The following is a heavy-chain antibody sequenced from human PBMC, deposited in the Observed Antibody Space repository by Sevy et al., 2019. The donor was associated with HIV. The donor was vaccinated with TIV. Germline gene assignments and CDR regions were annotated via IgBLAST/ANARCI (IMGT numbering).Heavy chain of an antibody. Sequence: GGSLXLXCTAXXXXFSXYSMXXXXXAXXXXLEXXXXXSXXTDXIYYADSAKGRFTISRDDAKKSVYLEMKSLRDQDTALYYCVRRGVXXXNVXXXXWGQGTLVTVSS. CDR2: XSXXTDXI. CDR3: VRRGVXXXNVXXXX. V-gene: IGHV3-21*01. CDR1: XXXFSXYS. D-gene: IGHD3-10*01. J-gene: IGHJ4*02.